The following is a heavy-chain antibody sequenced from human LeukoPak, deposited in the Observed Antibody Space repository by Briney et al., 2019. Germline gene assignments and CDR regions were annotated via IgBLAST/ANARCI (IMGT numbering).Heavy chain of an antibody. Sequence: HPGMSLSLSCVASAFNISTYGMHWVRQAPGKGLEWVAIFWFDGSKAFYANSVKGRFTISRDNSKNTLYLHMSSLKVEDTAVYYCAREPEYFDCWGQGTLVTVSS. D-gene: IGHD1-14*01. CDR1: AFNISTYG. CDR3: AREPEYFDC. J-gene: IGHJ4*02. CDR2: FWFDGSKA. V-gene: IGHV3-33*01.